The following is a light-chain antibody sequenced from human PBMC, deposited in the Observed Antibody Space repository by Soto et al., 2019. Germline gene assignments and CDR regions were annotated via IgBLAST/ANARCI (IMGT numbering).Light chain of an antibody. CDR1: QSITTW. CDR2: KAS. V-gene: IGKV1-5*03. CDR3: QQYNTYPLT. Sequence: DIQMTQSPSTLSASVGERVTITCRASQSITTWLAWYQQEPGKAPKLLIYKASSLEGGVPSRFSGSGSGTEFNITISSLQPDDFVTYYCQQYNTYPLTFGGGTTVEIK. J-gene: IGKJ4*01.